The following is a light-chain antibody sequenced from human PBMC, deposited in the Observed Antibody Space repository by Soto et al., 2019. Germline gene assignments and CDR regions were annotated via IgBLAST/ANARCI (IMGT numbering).Light chain of an antibody. Sequence: QSVLTQPPSVSAAPGQKVTISCSGSSYNIGNNYVSWYQQLPGTAPKLLIYDNNKRPSGIPDRFSGSKSGTSGTLDITGLQTGDEADYYCATWDYSLTGEVFGGGTKVTVL. V-gene: IGLV1-51*01. CDR3: ATWDYSLTGEV. CDR1: SYNIGNNY. J-gene: IGLJ2*01. CDR2: DNN.